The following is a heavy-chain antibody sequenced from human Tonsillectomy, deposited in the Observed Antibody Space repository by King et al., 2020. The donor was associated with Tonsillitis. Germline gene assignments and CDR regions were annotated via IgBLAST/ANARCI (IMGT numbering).Heavy chain of an antibody. V-gene: IGHV3-21*01. CDR1: GFTFISYS. Sequence: QLVQSGGGLVKPGGSLRLSCAASGFTFISYSMNWVRQAPGKGLEWVSSISSSSSDIYDADSVKGRFTISRDNAENSLYLQMNSLRADDTAVYYCARDFLAARLDYWGQGTLVTVSS. D-gene: IGHD6-6*01. CDR2: ISSSSSDI. J-gene: IGHJ4*02. CDR3: ARDFLAARLDY.